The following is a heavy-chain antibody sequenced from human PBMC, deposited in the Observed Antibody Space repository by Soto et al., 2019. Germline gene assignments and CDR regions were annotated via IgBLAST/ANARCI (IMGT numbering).Heavy chain of an antibody. CDR2: ISAYNGNT. Sequence: QVQLVQFGAEVKKPGASVKVSCKASGYTFTSYGISWVRQAPGQGLEWMGWISAYNGNTNYAQKLQGRVTMTTDTSTSTAYMELRSLRSDDTAVYYCARDRREEQWLEPFDYWGQGTLVTVSS. CDR3: ARDRREEQWLEPFDY. D-gene: IGHD6-19*01. CDR1: GYTFTSYG. V-gene: IGHV1-18*01. J-gene: IGHJ4*02.